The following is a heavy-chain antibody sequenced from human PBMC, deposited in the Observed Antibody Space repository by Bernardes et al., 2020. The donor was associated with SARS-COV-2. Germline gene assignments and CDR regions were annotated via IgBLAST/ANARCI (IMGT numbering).Heavy chain of an antibody. D-gene: IGHD2-15*01. J-gene: IGHJ4*02. V-gene: IGHV5-51*01. CDR3: TRLGNCGGGSCYLRGSFDY. CDR1: GYSFTKYW. Sequence: GGSLKISCKASGYSFTKYWIGWVRQMPGKGLEWMAIIYPDDSDTRYSPSFQGQVTISADKSISTAYLQWSSLKASDTAMYYCTRLGNCGGGSCYLRGSFDYWGQGTLVTVSS. CDR2: IYPDDSDT.